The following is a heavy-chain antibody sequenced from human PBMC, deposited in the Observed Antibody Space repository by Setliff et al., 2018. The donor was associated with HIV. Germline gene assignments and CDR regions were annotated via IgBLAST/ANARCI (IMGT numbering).Heavy chain of an antibody. V-gene: IGHV1-18*01. D-gene: IGHD6-19*01. J-gene: IGHJ4*02. CDR3: ARAAVAGPWRKLDY. Sequence: ASVKVSCKSSGYTFLDSGVTWVRQAPGQGLEWMGWISAYNGNTKYAKNFQDRLTLTTDTSTGTAYMTLTSLRSDDTAVYYCARAAVAGPWRKLDYWGQGTLVTVSS. CDR1: GYTFLDSG. CDR2: ISAYNGNT.